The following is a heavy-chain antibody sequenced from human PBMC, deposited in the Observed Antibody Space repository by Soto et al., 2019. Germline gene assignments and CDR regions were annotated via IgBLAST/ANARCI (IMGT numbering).Heavy chain of an antibody. CDR2: ISYDGSNK. Sequence: GGSLRLSCAASGFTFSSYGMHWVRQAPGKGLEWVTVISYDGSNKYYADSVKGRFTISRDNSKNTLYLQMNSLRAEDTAVYYCAKDQEMGGYYYYGMDVWGQGTTVTVSS. J-gene: IGHJ6*02. CDR1: GFTFSSYG. V-gene: IGHV3-30*18. D-gene: IGHD2-15*01. CDR3: AKDQEMGGYYYYGMDV.